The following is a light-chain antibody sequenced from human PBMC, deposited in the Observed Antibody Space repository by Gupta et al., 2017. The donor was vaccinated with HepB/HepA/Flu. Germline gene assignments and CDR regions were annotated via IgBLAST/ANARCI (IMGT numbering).Light chain of an antibody. Sequence: SFALTQPLSVSVALGQTARIPCGGENIGKRNVHWYQQRPGQAPVLIIYRDTNRPAGTPEPFSASTSGTTATLTIARAQAGDEGDYYWHSGDGGSAVFGGGTKLTVL. V-gene: IGLV3-9*01. CDR2: RDT. CDR3: HSGDGGSAV. J-gene: IGLJ2*01. CDR1: NIGKRN.